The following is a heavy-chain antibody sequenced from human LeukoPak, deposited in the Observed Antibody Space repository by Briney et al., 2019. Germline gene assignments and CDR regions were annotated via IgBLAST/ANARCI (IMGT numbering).Heavy chain of an antibody. CDR1: GGSISGYY. Sequence: SETLSLTCTVSGGSISGYYWSWIRQPPGKGLEWIGYIYYSGGAKYNPSLKSRVTISVDTSKNQFSLKLTSVTAADTAVYYCARQNLRFLEWLPTHYYYYYMDVWGKGTTVTVSS. CDR3: ARQNLRFLEWLPTHYYYYYMDV. CDR2: IYYSGGA. V-gene: IGHV4-59*01. J-gene: IGHJ6*03. D-gene: IGHD3-3*01.